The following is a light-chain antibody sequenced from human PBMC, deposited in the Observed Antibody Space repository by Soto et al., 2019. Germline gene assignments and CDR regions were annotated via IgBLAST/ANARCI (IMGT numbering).Light chain of an antibody. Sequence: QSVLTQPPSVSAAPGQKVTISCSGSSSNVGNNYVSWYQQLPGTAPKLLIYDNNKRPSGIPDRFSGSKSGTSATLGITGLQTGDAADYYCGTWDSSLSAYVFGNGTKVTV. J-gene: IGLJ1*01. V-gene: IGLV1-51*01. CDR3: GTWDSSLSAYV. CDR2: DNN. CDR1: SSNVGNNY.